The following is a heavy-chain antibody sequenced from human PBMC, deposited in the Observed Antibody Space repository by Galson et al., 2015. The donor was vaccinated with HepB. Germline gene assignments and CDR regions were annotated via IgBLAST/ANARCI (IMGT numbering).Heavy chain of an antibody. J-gene: IGHJ4*02. Sequence: LSLTCTVSGDSVTSVNWWSWVRQSPGKGLEWVGEISHSGSTNYNPSLKSRVTISLDKSKNQFSLKLSSVTAADTAVFLCAGSRRRSMSPLTTSPYSPLYYWGQGTLVAVSS. CDR1: GDSVTSVNW. CDR3: AGSRRRSMSPLTTSPYSPLYY. V-gene: IGHV4-4*01. CDR2: ISHSGST. D-gene: IGHD4-17*01.